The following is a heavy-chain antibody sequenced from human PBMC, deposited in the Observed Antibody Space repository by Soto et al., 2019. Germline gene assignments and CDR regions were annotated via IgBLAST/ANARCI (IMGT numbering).Heavy chain of an antibody. CDR2: ITASGSST. CDR1: GFTFSSFT. Sequence: EVPLLESGGGLVQPGGSLTLSCAASGFTFSSFTMSWVRQAPGKGLEWVSTITASGSSTYYADSVKGRFTISRDNSKNRLYLQMNSLRAEDTAVYYCAERSGDIHAFDIWGQGTMVTVSS. CDR3: AERSGDIHAFDI. J-gene: IGHJ3*02. V-gene: IGHV3-23*01. D-gene: IGHD3-10*01.